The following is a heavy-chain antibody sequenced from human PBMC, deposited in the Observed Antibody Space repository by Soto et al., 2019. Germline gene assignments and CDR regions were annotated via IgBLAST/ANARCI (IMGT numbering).Heavy chain of an antibody. J-gene: IGHJ4*02. CDR3: ARDRYSSGWYEY. CDR1: AYTFTSYG. Sequence: ASVQVSCTASAYTFTSYGISCVRQAPGQGREWRGWISAYNGNTNYAPKTQGRVTLTTATSTTTAYRERRCLRSEHTPGQYCARDRYSSGWYEYWGQGTLVTVSS. V-gene: IGHV1-18*01. D-gene: IGHD6-19*01. CDR2: ISAYNGNT.